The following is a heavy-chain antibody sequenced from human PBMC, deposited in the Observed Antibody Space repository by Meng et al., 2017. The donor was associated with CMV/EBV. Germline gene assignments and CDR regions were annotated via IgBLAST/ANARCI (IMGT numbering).Heavy chain of an antibody. CDR3: ARGSAYSGSCVDY. CDR2: ISYDGSNK. V-gene: IGHV3-30*04. Sequence: GESLKISCAASGFTFSSYAMHWVRQAPGKGLEWVAVISYDGSNKYYADSVKGRFTISRDNSKNTLYLQMNSLRAEDTAVYYCARGSAYSGSCVDYWGQGTLVTVSS. D-gene: IGHD1-26*01. J-gene: IGHJ4*02. CDR1: GFTFSSYA.